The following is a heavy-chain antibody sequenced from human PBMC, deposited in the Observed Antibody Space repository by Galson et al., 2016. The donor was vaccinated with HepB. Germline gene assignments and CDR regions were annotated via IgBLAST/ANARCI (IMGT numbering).Heavy chain of an antibody. CDR2: ISTRRTT. J-gene: IGHJ4*02. CDR3: AKERLVRRIFDH. Sequence: SLRLSCAASGFVFSSFGLSWVRRAPGKGLEWVASISTRRTTYYSDSVQGRFTISRDNSNNTLYLQMNGLRAEDTAAYYCAKERLVRRIFDHWGQGTLLTVSS. D-gene: IGHD1-1*01. CDR1: GFVFSSFG. V-gene: IGHV3-23*01.